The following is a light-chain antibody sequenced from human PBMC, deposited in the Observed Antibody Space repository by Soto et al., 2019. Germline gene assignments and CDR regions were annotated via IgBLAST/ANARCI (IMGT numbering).Light chain of an antibody. V-gene: IGKV1-39*01. J-gene: IGKJ1*01. Sequence: DIQMTQSPSSLSASVGDRVTITCRASESISIYLNWYQQKPGKAPNLLIYTASSLQSGVPSRFSGSGSVTDFTLTINSLQPEDFATYYCQQSYSNTRRTFGQGTKVEIK. CDR1: ESISIY. CDR2: TAS. CDR3: QQSYSNTRRT.